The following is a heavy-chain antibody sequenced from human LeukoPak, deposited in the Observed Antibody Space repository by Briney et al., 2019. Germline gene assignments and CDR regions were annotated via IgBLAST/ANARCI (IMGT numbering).Heavy chain of an antibody. Sequence: ASVKVSCKASGYTFTSYGISWVRQAPGQGLEWMGWISAYNGNTNYAQKLQGRVTMTTDTSTSTAYMELRSLRSDDTAVYYCARISVHDCSSTSCYRGAGTHFDYWGQGTLVTDSS. D-gene: IGHD2-2*01. CDR1: GYTFTSYG. CDR2: ISAYNGNT. CDR3: ARISVHDCSSTSCYRGAGTHFDY. J-gene: IGHJ4*02. V-gene: IGHV1-18*01.